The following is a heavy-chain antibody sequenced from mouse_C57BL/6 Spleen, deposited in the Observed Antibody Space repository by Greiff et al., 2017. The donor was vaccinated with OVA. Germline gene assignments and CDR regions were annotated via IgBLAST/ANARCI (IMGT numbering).Heavy chain of an antibody. CDR3: ARIYYYCSLDY. J-gene: IGHJ2*01. Sequence: QVQLQQSGAGLVKPGASVKLSCKASGYTFTSYWMHWVKQTPGQGLEWIGMIRPNSGSTYYNEKFKSQDTLTVDKSSSTAYMQLSSLTSEDSAVYYCARIYYYCSLDYWGQGTTLTVSS. D-gene: IGHD1-1*01. CDR2: IRPNSGST. CDR1: GYTFTSYW. V-gene: IGHV1-64*01.